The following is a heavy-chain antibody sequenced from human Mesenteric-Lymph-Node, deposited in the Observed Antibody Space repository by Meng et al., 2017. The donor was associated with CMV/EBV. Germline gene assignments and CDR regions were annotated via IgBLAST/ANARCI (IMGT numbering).Heavy chain of an antibody. J-gene: IGHJ4*02. D-gene: IGHD3-10*01. CDR1: GFTFSSYD. Sequence: GESLKISCAASGFTFSSYDMYWVRQAPGKGLEWVAFIRYDGSNKYYTDSVKGRFTISRDNSKNTLYLQMNSLRAEDTAVYYCAALRGVITWGQGTLVTVSS. CDR3: AALRGVIT. V-gene: IGHV3-30*02. CDR2: IRYDGSNK.